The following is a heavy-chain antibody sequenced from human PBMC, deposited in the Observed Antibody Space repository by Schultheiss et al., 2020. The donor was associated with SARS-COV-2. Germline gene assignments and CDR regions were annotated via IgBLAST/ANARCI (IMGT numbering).Heavy chain of an antibody. J-gene: IGHJ6*02. CDR3: ARDRSENYYYGMDV. Sequence: SETLSLTCTVSGGSISSYYWSWIRQPPGKGLEWIGEIYHSGSTNYNPSLKSRVTISVDTSKNQFSLKLSSVTAADTAVYYCARDRSENYYYGMDVWGQGTTVTVSS. CDR1: GGSISSYY. D-gene: IGHD2-15*01. CDR2: IYHSGST. V-gene: IGHV4-4*08.